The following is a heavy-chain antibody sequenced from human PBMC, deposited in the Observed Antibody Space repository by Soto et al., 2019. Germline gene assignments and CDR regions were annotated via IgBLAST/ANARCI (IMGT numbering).Heavy chain of an antibody. CDR2: IIPIFGTA. D-gene: IGHD7-27*01. CDR3: AKENWANPDS. V-gene: IGHV1-69*13. J-gene: IGHJ4*02. CDR1: GGTFSSYA. Sequence: SVKVSCKASGGTFSSYAIIWVRQAPGQGLEWMGGIIPIFGTANYAQKFQGRVTITADESTSTAYMELSSLRSEDTAVYYCAKENWANPDSWGQGTLVTVSS.